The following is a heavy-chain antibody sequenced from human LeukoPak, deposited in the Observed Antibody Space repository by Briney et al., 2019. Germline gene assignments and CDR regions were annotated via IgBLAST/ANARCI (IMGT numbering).Heavy chain of an antibody. CDR1: GGSFSGYY. D-gene: IGHD6-13*01. CDR2: INHSGST. Sequence: SETLSLTCAVYGGSFSGYYWSWIRQPPGKGLEWIGEINHSGSTNYNPSLKSRVTISVDTSKNQFSLKLSSVTAADTAVYYCARQRGSSWYLYYYYYMDVWGKGTTVTISS. CDR3: ARQRGSSWYLYYYYYMDV. V-gene: IGHV4-34*01. J-gene: IGHJ6*03.